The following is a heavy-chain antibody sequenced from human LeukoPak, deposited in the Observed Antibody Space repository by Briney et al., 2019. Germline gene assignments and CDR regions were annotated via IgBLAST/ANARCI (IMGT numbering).Heavy chain of an antibody. CDR1: GFTFSSSW. D-gene: IGHD3-22*01. J-gene: IGHJ5*02. V-gene: IGHV3-74*01. CDR3: ARDTHSSSWST. Sequence: GGSLRLSCAASGFTFSSSWMDWVRQAPGKGLVWVSRINTDGTRRNYAESVKGRFTISRDNAKNTLFLQMNSLRAEDTALYYCARDTHSSSWSTWGQGTLVTVSS. CDR2: INTDGTRR.